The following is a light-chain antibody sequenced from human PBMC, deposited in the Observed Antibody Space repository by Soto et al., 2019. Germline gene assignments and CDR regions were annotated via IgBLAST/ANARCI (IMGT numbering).Light chain of an antibody. Sequence: DIVLSQSPATLSLSPGQTATLSCRASQSVRSYLAWYPQKAGQAPRLLIYEGSNRETGIPTRFSGSGAGTECTRPISGLEPEDFAVDYCQQRNNWTWTFGQGTKVDIK. CDR2: EGS. CDR3: QQRNNWTWT. J-gene: IGKJ1*01. V-gene: IGKV3-11*01. CDR1: QSVRSY.